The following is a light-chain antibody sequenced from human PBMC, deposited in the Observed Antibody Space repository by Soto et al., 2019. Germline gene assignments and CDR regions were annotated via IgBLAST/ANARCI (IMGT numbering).Light chain of an antibody. CDR3: SSYTGSYTPVV. J-gene: IGLJ2*01. CDR2: DVS. Sequence: QSALTQPASVSGSRGQSITSSCTGTSSDVGGYNYVSWYQQHPGKAPNLIIFDVSNRPSGVSNRFSGSKSGNSASLTISGLQAEDEADYYCSSYTGSYTPVVFGGGTKLTVL. CDR1: SSDVGGYNY. V-gene: IGLV2-14*01.